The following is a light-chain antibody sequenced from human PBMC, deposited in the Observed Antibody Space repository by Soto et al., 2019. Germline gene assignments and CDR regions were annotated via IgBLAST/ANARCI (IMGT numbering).Light chain of an antibody. V-gene: IGKV3-20*01. CDR2: GAS. J-gene: IGKJ2*01. Sequence: EIVLTQSPVTLSLSPGESATLSCRASQSVSSSQVAWYQQKPVQAPRLLIYGASSRATGIPDRFSGVGSETDFTLTINRLEPEDFAVYYCQQYATSPHTFGQGTKLEIK. CDR1: QSVSSSQ. CDR3: QQYATSPHT.